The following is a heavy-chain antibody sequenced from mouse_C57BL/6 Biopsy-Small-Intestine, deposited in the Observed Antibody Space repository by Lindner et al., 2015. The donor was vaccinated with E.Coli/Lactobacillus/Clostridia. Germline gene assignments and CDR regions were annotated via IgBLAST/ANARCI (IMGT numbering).Heavy chain of an antibody. CDR3: TTPIYDGSRSPLDY. CDR1: GFNIKDDY. Sequence: VQLQESGAELVRPGASVKLSCTASGFNIKDDYMHWVKQRPEQGLEWIGWIDPENGDTEYASKFQGKATITADTSSNTAYLQLSSLTSEDTAVYYCTTPIYDGSRSPLDYWGQGTTLTVSS. V-gene: IGHV14-4*01. J-gene: IGHJ2*01. D-gene: IGHD2-3*01. CDR2: IDPENGDT.